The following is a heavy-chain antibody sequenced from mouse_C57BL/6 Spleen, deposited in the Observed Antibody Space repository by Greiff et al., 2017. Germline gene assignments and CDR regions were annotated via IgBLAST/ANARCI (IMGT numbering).Heavy chain of an antibody. CDR2: IDPSDSYT. CDR1: GYTFTSYW. CDR3: AISGDSAGYNRYYDD. V-gene: IGHV1-69*01. J-gene: IGHJ1*03. D-gene: IGHD3-2*02. Sequence: QVQLQQPGAELVMPGASVKLSCKASGYTFTSYWMHWVKQRPGQGLEWIGEIDPSDSYTNYNKKFKGKSTLTVDKSSSTAYMQLSSLTSEDSAVYYSAISGDSAGYNRYYDDWGTGTTVTVSS.